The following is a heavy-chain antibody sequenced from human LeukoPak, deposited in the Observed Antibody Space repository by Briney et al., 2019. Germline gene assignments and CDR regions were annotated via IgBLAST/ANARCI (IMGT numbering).Heavy chain of an antibody. CDR1: GFSLSTSGVG. D-gene: IGHD3-10*01. V-gene: IGHV2-5*02. CDR3: AHRGGYRGSGSYYTYYFDY. Sequence: GPTLVKPTQTLTRTCTFSGFSLSTSGVGVGWIRQPPGKALEWLALIYWDDDKRYSPSLKSRLTITKDTSKNQVVLTMTNMDPVDTATYYCAHRGGYRGSGSYYTYYFDYWGQGTLVTVSS. J-gene: IGHJ4*02. CDR2: IYWDDDK.